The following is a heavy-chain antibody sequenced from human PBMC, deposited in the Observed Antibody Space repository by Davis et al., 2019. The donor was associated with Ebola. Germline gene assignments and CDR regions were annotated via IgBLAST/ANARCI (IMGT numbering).Heavy chain of an antibody. CDR1: GFTFSNYG. CDR2: IWYDGSNK. V-gene: IGHV3-33*01. CDR3: AREQYNWNYWSNYYGMDV. D-gene: IGHD1-7*01. J-gene: IGHJ6*02. Sequence: GGSLRLSCAASGFTFSNYGMHWVRQAPGKGLEWVAVIWYDGSNKYYADSVKGRFTISIDNSKNTLYLQMNSLRAEDTAVYYCAREQYNWNYWSNYYGMDVWGQGTTVTVSS.